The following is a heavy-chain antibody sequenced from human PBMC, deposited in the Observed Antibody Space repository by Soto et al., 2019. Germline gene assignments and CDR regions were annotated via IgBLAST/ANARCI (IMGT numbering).Heavy chain of an antibody. D-gene: IGHD5-12*01. CDR1: GYTFTRSV. Sequence: ASVKPSCKTSGYTFTRSVISWVRQAPGQGLEWMGWISTYNGDTNYAQTFQGRVTMTTDTSTSTVYMELRSLRSDETAVYYCAREGVAPYYYYGMDVWGQGTPVTVSS. CDR3: AREGVAPYYYYGMDV. J-gene: IGHJ6*02. CDR2: ISTYNGDT. V-gene: IGHV1-18*01.